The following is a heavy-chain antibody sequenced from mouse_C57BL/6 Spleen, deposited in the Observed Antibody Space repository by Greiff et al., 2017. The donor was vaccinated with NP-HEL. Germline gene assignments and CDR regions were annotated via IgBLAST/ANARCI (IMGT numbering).Heavy chain of an antibody. J-gene: IGHJ4*01. CDR3: AKHYYGSSYPYYYAMDY. CDR2: ISNGGGST. Sequence: EVKLVESGGGLVQPGGSLKLSCAASGFTFSDYYMYWVRQTPEKRLEWVAYISNGGGSTYSPDTVKGRFTISRDNAKNTLYLQMSRLKSEDTAMYYCAKHYYGSSYPYYYAMDYWGQGTSVTVSS. CDR1: GFTFSDYY. V-gene: IGHV5-12*01. D-gene: IGHD1-1*01.